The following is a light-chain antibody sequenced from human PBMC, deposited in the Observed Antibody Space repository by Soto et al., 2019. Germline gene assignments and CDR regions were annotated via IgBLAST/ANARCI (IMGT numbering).Light chain of an antibody. CDR2: EVS. CDR1: SSDVGGYNY. V-gene: IGLV2-8*01. CDR3: SSYAGSNNWV. Sequence: QSALTQPPSASGSPGQSVTISCTGTSSDVGGYNYVSWYQQHPGKAPKFMIYEVSKRPSGVPDRFSASKSGNTASLTVSGLQADDEGDYYCSSYAGSNNWVFGGGTKLTVL. J-gene: IGLJ3*02.